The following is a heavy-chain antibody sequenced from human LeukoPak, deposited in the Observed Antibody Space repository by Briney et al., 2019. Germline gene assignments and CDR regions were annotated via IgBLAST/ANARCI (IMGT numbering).Heavy chain of an antibody. Sequence: SETVSLTCTDSGGSISSYYWSWIRQPPGKGLEWIGYIYYSGSTNYNPSLKSRVTISVDTSKNQFSLKLSSVTAADTAVYYCAGGLYDSSGYYPTSSPFDYWGQGTLVTVSS. CDR3: AGGLYDSSGYYPTSSPFDY. J-gene: IGHJ4*02. V-gene: IGHV4-59*01. D-gene: IGHD3-22*01. CDR2: IYYSGST. CDR1: GGSISSYY.